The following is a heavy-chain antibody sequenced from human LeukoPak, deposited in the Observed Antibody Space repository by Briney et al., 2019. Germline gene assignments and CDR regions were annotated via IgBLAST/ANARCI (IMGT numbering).Heavy chain of an antibody. D-gene: IGHD1-14*01. Sequence: ASVKVSCKASGYTFNTNYIHWVRQAPGQGLEWIGVINPSGDGTSYPQKFQGRVTLARDTSTSTIYMELSSPRSEDTAIYYCAKETPNTGWFDPWGQGILVTVSS. CDR3: AKETPNTGWFDP. V-gene: IGHV1-46*02. CDR1: GYTFNTNY. CDR2: INPSGDGT. J-gene: IGHJ5*02.